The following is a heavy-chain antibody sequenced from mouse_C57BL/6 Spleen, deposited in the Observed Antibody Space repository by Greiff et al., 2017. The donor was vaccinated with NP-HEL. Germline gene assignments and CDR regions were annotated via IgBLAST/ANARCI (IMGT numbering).Heavy chain of an antibody. Sequence: VQLQQSGAELVKPGASVKISCKASGYAFSSSWMNWVKQRPGKGLEWIGRIYPGDGDTNYNGKFKGKATLTADKSSSTAYMQLSSLTSEDSAVYICAIEGLWYAMDYWGQGTAVTVSS. V-gene: IGHV1-82*01. J-gene: IGHJ4*01. CDR1: GYAFSSSW. CDR3: AIEGLWYAMDY. D-gene: IGHD1-1*02. CDR2: IYPGDGDT.